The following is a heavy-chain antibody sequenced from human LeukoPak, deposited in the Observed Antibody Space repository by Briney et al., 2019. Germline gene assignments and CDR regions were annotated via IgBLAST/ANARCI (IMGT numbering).Heavy chain of an antibody. Sequence: GGSLRLSCAASGFIVSRNYMSWVRQAPGKGLEWVSVISGSGGSTYYADSVKGRFTISRDNSKNTLCLQMNSLRAEDTAVYSCAKIGSYSGSFDYWGQGTLVTVSS. D-gene: IGHD1-26*01. CDR1: GFIVSRNY. CDR3: AKIGSYSGSFDY. V-gene: IGHV3-23*01. CDR2: ISGSGGST. J-gene: IGHJ4*02.